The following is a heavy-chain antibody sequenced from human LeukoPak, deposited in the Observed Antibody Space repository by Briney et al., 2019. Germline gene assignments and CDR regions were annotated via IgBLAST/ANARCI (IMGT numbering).Heavy chain of an antibody. CDR1: GFTFSSYE. D-gene: IGHD2-15*01. CDR3: ARELGYCSGGSCYSAFDY. CDR2: ISSSGSTI. Sequence: GGSLRLSCAASGFTFSSYEMNWVRQAPGKGLEWVSYISSSGSTIYYADSVKGRFTISRDNAKNSLYLQMNSLRAEDTAVYYCARELGYCSGGSCYSAFDYWGQGTLVTVSS. J-gene: IGHJ4*02. V-gene: IGHV3-48*03.